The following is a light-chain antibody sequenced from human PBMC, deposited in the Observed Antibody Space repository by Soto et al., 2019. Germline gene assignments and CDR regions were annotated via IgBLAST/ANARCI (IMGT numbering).Light chain of an antibody. CDR1: QGIRSW. J-gene: IGKJ4*01. Sequence: DIQMTQSPSSVSASVGDRVTITCRASQGIRSWLAWYQQRPGKAPKLLISAASSLQRAVPSRFSGSGSGTDFTLTISSLQPDDFAPYYCQQSDTFPATFGGGTKVEIK. V-gene: IGKV1D-12*01. CDR2: AAS. CDR3: QQSDTFPAT.